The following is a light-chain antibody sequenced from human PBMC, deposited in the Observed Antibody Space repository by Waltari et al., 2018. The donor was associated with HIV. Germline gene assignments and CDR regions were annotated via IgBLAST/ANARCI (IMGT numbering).Light chain of an antibody. CDR1: KLGDKY. J-gene: IGLJ3*02. Sequence: SYELTQPPSVSVSPGQPASITRSGDKLGDKYACWYHQTPGQSPVLVIYQDSKRPSGIPGRFSGSNSGNTATLTISGTQAMDEADYYCQAWDSNTWVFGGGTKLTVL. CDR2: QDS. CDR3: QAWDSNTWV. V-gene: IGLV3-1*01.